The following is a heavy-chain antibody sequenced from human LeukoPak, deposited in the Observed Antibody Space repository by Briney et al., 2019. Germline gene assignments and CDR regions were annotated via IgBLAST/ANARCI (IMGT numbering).Heavy chain of an antibody. J-gene: IGHJ5*02. CDR1: GYTFTGYY. CDR3: ARDPEYSSSPGPVGWFDP. Sequence: ASVKVSCKASGYTFTGYYMHWVRQAPGQGLEWMGWINPNSGGTNYAQKFQGRVTMTRDTSISTAYMELSRLRSDDTAVYYCARDPEYSSSPGPVGWFDPWGQGILVTVSS. D-gene: IGHD6-6*01. V-gene: IGHV1-2*02. CDR2: INPNSGGT.